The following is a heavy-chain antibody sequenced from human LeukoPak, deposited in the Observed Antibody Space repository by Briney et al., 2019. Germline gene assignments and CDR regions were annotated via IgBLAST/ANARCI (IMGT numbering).Heavy chain of an antibody. CDR2: IRYDGSNK. CDR3: AKELGYCSSTSCYHDAFDI. CDR1: GFTFSSYW. V-gene: IGHV3-30*02. Sequence: GGSLRLSCAASGFTFSSYWMSWVRQAPGKGLEWVAFIRYDGSNKYYADSVKGRFTISRDNSKNTLYLQMNSLRAEDTAVYYCAKELGYCSSTSCYHDAFDIWGQGTMVTVSS. J-gene: IGHJ3*02. D-gene: IGHD2-2*01.